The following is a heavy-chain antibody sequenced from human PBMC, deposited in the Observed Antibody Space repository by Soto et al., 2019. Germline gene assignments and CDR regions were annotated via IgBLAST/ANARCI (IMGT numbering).Heavy chain of an antibody. CDR3: AKERLEGYGRDV. D-gene: IGHD3-3*01. J-gene: IGHJ6*02. V-gene: IGHV3-23*01. Sequence: EVQLLESGGGLVQPGGSLRLSCAASGFTFSSYAMSWVRQAPGKGLQWVSTSSGSGGSTYYADSVKGRFTISRDNSKITLYLQMYSLRAEDTAVHDFAKERLEGYGRDVWGQGTTVTVSS. CDR2: SSGSGGST. CDR1: GFTFSSYA.